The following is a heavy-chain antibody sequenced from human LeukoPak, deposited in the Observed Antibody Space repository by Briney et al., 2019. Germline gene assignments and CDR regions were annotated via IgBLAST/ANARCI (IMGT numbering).Heavy chain of an antibody. CDR1: GGSISSGSYY. J-gene: IGHJ4*02. CDR3: ASGCSSTSCYQPFDY. D-gene: IGHD2-2*01. CDR2: IYTSGST. V-gene: IGHV4-61*02. Sequence: SQTLSLTCTVSGGSISSGSYYWSWIRQPAGKGLEWIGRIYTSGSTNYNPSLKSRVTISVDTSKNQFSLKLSSVTAADTAVYYCASGCSSTSCYQPFDYWGQGTLVTVSS.